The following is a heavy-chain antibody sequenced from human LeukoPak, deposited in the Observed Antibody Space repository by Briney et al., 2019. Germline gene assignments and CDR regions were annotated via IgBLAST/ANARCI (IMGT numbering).Heavy chain of an antibody. CDR1: GFTFSDYY. CDR2: ISSSGSTI. CDR3: ARSITIFGVVMSYFDY. Sequence: GGSLRLSCAASGFTFSDYYMSWIRQAPGKGLEWVSYISSSGSTIYYADSVKGRFTISRDNAKNSLYLQMNSLRAEDTAVYYCARSITIFGVVMSYFDYWGQGTLVTVSS. J-gene: IGHJ4*02. V-gene: IGHV3-11*04. D-gene: IGHD3-3*01.